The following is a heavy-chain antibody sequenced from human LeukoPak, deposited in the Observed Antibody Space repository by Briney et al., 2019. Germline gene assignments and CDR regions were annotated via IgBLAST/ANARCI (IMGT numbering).Heavy chain of an antibody. CDR1: GFTFSSYS. CDR2: ISSSSSTI. V-gene: IGHV3-48*01. Sequence: PGGSLRLSCAASGFTFSSYSMNWVRQAPGKGLEWVSYISSSSSTIYYADSVKGRFTISRDNAKNSLYLQMNSLRAEDTAVYYCARDQQVVPAALNDAFDIWGQGTMVTVSS. D-gene: IGHD2-2*01. CDR3: ARDQQVVPAALNDAFDI. J-gene: IGHJ3*02.